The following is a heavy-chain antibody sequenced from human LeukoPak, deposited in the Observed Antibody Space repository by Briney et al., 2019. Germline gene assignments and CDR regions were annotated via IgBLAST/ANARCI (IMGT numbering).Heavy chain of an antibody. D-gene: IGHD6-13*01. CDR2: IYYSGST. Sequence: PSETLSLTCTVSGGSISSSSYCWGWIRQPPGKGLEWIGSIYYSGSTSYNPSLKSRVTISLDTSKNQFSLKLTSVTAADTAVYYCARKGYSISWYSPWGQGTLVTVSS. V-gene: IGHV4-39*07. CDR1: GGSISSSSYC. J-gene: IGHJ5*02. CDR3: ARKGYSISWYSP.